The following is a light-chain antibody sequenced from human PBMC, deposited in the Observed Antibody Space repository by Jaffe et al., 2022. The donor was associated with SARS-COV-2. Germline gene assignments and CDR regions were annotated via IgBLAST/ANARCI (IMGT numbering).Light chain of an antibody. CDR3: SSYRSSNTWV. Sequence: QSALTQPASVSGSPGQTITFSCTGTSSDIGGSTYVSWYQQYPGKAPKLMIYNVDYRPSGVSNRFSASKSGNTAYLTISGLQAEDEADYYCSSYRSSNTWVFGGGTKLTVL. CDR2: NVD. CDR1: SSDIGGSTY. J-gene: IGLJ3*02. V-gene: IGLV2-14*01.